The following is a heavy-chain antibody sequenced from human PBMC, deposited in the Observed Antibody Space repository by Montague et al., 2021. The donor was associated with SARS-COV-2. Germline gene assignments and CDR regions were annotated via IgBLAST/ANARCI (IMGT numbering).Heavy chain of an antibody. J-gene: IGHJ6*03. Sequence: SETLSLTCAVYGGSFSGYSWSWIRQSPGKGLEWIGEIYHSGSTNYNPSLKSRVTISVDTSKNQFSLKLSSVTAADTALYYCRVVPAGIPKGPTFYYMDVWGRGTTVTVSS. CDR3: RVVPAGIPKGPTFYYMDV. CDR2: IYHSGST. CDR1: GGSFSGYS. V-gene: IGHV4-34*01. D-gene: IGHD2-2*02.